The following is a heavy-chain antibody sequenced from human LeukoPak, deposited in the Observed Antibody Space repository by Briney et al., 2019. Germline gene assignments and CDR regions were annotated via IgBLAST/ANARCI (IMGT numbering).Heavy chain of an antibody. J-gene: IGHJ4*02. CDR2: IYYSGST. D-gene: IGHD6-13*01. CDR3: ARGKKKSSSSSWY. V-gene: IGHV4-39*07. CDR1: GGSISSSSYY. Sequence: SETLSLTCTVSGGSISSSSYYWGWIRQPPGKGLEWIGSIYYSGSTYYNPSLKSRVTISVDTSKNQFSLKLSSVTAADTAVYYCARGKKKSSSSSWYWGQGTLVTVSS.